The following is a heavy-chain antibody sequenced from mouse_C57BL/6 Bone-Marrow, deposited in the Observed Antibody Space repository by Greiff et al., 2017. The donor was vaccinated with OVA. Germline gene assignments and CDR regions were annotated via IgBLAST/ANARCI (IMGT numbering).Heavy chain of an antibody. D-gene: IGHD2-3*01. CDR2: IYPGSGNT. Sequence: VQLQESGPELVKPGASVKISCKASGYSFTSYYIHWVKQRPGQGLAWIGWIYPGSGNTKYNEKFKGKATLTADTSSSTAYMQLSSLTSEDSAVYYCARWLLDYWGQGTTLTVSS. CDR1: GYSFTSYY. J-gene: IGHJ2*01. V-gene: IGHV1-66*01. CDR3: ARWLLDY.